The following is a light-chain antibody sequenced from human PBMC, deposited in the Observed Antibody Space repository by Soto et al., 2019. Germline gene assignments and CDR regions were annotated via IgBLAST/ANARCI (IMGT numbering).Light chain of an antibody. J-gene: IGLJ3*02. Sequence: SYELTQPPSVSVAPGQTARFTCGGINIASKTVHWYQQKTHQAPVLVVYDDSDRPSGIPERFSGSTSGNTATLTISWVEAGDEADYYCQVWDSSSDHVVFGGGTKVTVL. V-gene: IGLV3-21*02. CDR3: QVWDSSSDHVV. CDR1: NIASKT. CDR2: DDS.